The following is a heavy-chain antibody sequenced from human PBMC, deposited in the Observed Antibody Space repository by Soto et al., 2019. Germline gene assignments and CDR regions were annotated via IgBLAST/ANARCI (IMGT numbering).Heavy chain of an antibody. V-gene: IGHV5-51*01. CDR2: IYPGDSDT. CDR1: GYSFTSYW. D-gene: IGHD5-12*01. Sequence: PGESLKISCKGSGYSFTSYWIGWVRHMPGKGLEWMGIIYPGDSDTRYSPSFQGQVTISADKSISTAYLQWSSLKASDTAMYYCARTTAVATSPYYYYYGMDVWGQGTTVTVSS. J-gene: IGHJ6*02. CDR3: ARTTAVATSPYYYYYGMDV.